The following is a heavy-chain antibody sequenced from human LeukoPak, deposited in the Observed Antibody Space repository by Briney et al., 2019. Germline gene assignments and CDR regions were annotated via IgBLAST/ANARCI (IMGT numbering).Heavy chain of an antibody. CDR1: GFTFTDYY. CDR2: ISISGTTI. CDR3: AKEPALLWFGELFGVD. Sequence: GGSPRLSCATSGFTFTDYYMSWIRQAPGKGLEWVSYISISGTTIYYADSVKGRFTISRDNSKNTLYLQMNSLRAEDTAVYYCAKEPALLWFGELFGVDWGQGTLVTVSS. V-gene: IGHV3-11*04. D-gene: IGHD3-10*01. J-gene: IGHJ4*02.